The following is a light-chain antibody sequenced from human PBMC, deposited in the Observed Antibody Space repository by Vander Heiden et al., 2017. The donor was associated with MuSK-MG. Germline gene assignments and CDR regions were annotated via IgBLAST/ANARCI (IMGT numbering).Light chain of an antibody. CDR2: SNN. V-gene: IGLV1-44*01. CDR3: AAWDDSLNGVV. CDR1: SSNIGSNT. Sequence: PGQRVTISCSGSSSNIGSNTVNWYQQLPGTAPKLLIYSNNQRPSGVPDRFSGSKPGTSASLAISGLQSEEEADYYCAAWDDSLNGVVFGGGTKLTVL. J-gene: IGLJ2*01.